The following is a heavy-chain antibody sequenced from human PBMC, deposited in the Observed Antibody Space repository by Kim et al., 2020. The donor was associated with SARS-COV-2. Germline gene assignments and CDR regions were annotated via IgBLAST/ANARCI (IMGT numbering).Heavy chain of an antibody. CDR1: GGSISSSNYY. V-gene: IGHV4-39*07. Sequence: ETLSLTCTVSGGSISSSNYYYFWIRQPPGKGLEWIGSIYYSGSTYYNPSLKSRVTISADTSKNQFSLKLSSVTAADTAVYYCASGGRWELQEAYWGQGT. D-gene: IGHD1-26*01. CDR2: IYYSGST. J-gene: IGHJ4*02. CDR3: ASGGRWELQEAY.